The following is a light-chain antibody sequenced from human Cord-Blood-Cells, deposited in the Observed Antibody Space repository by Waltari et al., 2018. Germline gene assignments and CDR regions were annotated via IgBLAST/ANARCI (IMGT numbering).Light chain of an antibody. Sequence: DIQMTQSPSSLSASVGDRVTITCRASQSISSYLNWYQQKPGKAPKLLIDAASSLQSGVPARFSGSGSETDFTLTISSLQPEDFATYYCQQSYSTPMYTFGQGTKLEIK. V-gene: IGKV1-39*01. CDR2: AAS. J-gene: IGKJ2*01. CDR1: QSISSY. CDR3: QQSYSTPMYT.